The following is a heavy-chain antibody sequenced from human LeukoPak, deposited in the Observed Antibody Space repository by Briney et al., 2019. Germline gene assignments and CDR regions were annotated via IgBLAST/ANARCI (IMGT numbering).Heavy chain of an antibody. J-gene: IGHJ4*02. Sequence: SETLSLTCTVSGGSISSYYWSWIRQPPGKGLEWIGYIYYSGSTNYNPSLKSRVTISVDTSKNQFSLKLSSVTAADTAVYYCVSLPCGGDCYSGGWGQGTLVTVSS. D-gene: IGHD2-21*02. V-gene: IGHV4-59*08. CDR1: GGSISSYY. CDR2: IYYSGST. CDR3: VSLPCGGDCYSGG.